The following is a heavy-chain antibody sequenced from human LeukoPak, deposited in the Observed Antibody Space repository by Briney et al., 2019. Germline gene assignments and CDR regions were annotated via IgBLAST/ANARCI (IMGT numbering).Heavy chain of an antibody. CDR1: GGSISSSY. Sequence: SETLSLTCTVSGGSISSSYWSWIRQPPGKGLEWIGYIYYTGSTNYNPSLKSRVTISVDTSKNQFSLKLSSVTAADTAVYYCARAGSSWDYYYYMDVWGKGTTVTVSS. CDR2: IYYTGST. V-gene: IGHV4-59*01. CDR3: ARAGSSWDYYYYMDV. J-gene: IGHJ6*03. D-gene: IGHD6-13*01.